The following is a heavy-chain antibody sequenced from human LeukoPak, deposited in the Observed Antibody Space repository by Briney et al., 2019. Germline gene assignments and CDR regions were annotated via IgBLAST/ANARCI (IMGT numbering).Heavy chain of an antibody. D-gene: IGHD2-2*01. J-gene: IGHJ4*02. V-gene: IGHV3-48*03. CDR1: GFTFSSYE. Sequence: GGSLRLSCAASGFTFSSYEMNWVRQAPGKGLEWVSYISSSGSTIYYADSVKGRFTISRDNAKNSLYLQMNSLRAEDTAVYYCAGGGYCSSTSCLAFDYWGQGTLVTVSS. CDR3: AGGGYCSSTSCLAFDY. CDR2: ISSSGSTI.